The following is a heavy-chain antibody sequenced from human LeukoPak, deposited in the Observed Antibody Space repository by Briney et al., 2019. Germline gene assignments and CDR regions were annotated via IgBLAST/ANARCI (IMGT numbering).Heavy chain of an antibody. V-gene: IGHV3-21*01. D-gene: IGHD4-23*01. Sequence: GGSLRLSCAASAFTFSIYSMSWVRQAPGKGLEWVSSISSDTYIYYADSVKGRFTISRDNSKNTLYLQMNSLRAEDTAVYYCARIGDYGGYYFDYWGQGTLVTVSS. CDR1: AFTFSIYS. CDR2: ISSDTYI. CDR3: ARIGDYGGYYFDY. J-gene: IGHJ4*02.